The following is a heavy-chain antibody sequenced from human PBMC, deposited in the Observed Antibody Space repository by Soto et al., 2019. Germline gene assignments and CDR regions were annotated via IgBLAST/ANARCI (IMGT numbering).Heavy chain of an antibody. Sequence: QITLKESGPTLVKPTQTLTLTCTFSGFSLSTSGVGVGWIRQPPVKALEWLALIYWDDDTHYSPSLKTRLTITTDTSKHQVVLTMTTMDPVNPATYYCADSWVGTCSGISSQDMDAVAIWGQGKRVTASS. J-gene: IGHJ3*02. CDR1: GFSLSTSGVG. V-gene: IGHV2-5*02. D-gene: IGHD2-15*01. CDR2: IYWDDDT. CDR3: ADSWVGTCSGISSQDMDAVAI.